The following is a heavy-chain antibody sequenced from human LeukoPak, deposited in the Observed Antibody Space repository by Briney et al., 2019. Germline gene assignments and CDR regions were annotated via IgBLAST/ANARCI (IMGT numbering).Heavy chain of an antibody. V-gene: IGHV3-11*04. Sequence: TGGSLRLSCAASGFTFSDYYMSWIRQAPGKGLEWVSYISSSGRSTNYADSVKGRFTISRDNAKNSLYLQMNSLRAEDMAVYYCARGLNDSWTGENYWGQGTLVTVSS. CDR3: ARGLNDSWTGENY. CDR2: ISSSGRST. D-gene: IGHD3-3*01. J-gene: IGHJ4*02. CDR1: GFTFSDYY.